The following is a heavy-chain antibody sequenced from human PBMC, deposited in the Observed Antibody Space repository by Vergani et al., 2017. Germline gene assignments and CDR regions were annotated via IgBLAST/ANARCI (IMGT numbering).Heavy chain of an antibody. J-gene: IGHJ4*02. CDR1: GGSISSYY. CDR2: IYYSWST. D-gene: IGHD4-17*01. V-gene: IGHV4-59*01. CDR3: ASDYGDYGIGY. Sequence: QVQLQESGPGLVKPSETLSLTCTVSGGSISSYYWSWIRQPPGKGLEWIGYIYYSWSTNYNPSLKSRVTISVDTSKNQFSLKLSSVTAADTAVYYCASDYGDYGIGYWGQGTLVTVSS.